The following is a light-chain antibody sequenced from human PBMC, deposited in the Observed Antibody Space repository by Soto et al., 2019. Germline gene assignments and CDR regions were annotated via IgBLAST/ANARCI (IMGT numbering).Light chain of an antibody. V-gene: IGKV3D-15*01. Sequence: EIVMTQSPATLSVSPGERATPSCRASQSVSSNFAWYQQKPGQAPRLLMYGASTRATGIPARFSGSGSGTEFTLTISSLQSEDFAVYYCQQYNDWPRTFGQGTKVERK. J-gene: IGKJ1*01. CDR2: GAS. CDR3: QQYNDWPRT. CDR1: QSVSSN.